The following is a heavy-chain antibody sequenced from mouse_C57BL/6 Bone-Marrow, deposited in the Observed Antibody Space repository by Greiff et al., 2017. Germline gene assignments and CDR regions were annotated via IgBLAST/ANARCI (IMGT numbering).Heavy chain of an antibody. Sequence: QVQLQQSGPELVKPGASVKLSCKASGYTFTSYDINWVKQRPGQGLEWIGWIYPRAGSTKYNEKFKGKATLTVDTSSSTAYVELNSLTSEDSAVYFCARNYYSKTWFAYWGQGTLVTVSA. CDR3: ARNYYSKTWFAY. CDR2: IYPRAGST. CDR1: GYTFTSYD. D-gene: IGHD2-5*01. J-gene: IGHJ3*01. V-gene: IGHV1-85*01.